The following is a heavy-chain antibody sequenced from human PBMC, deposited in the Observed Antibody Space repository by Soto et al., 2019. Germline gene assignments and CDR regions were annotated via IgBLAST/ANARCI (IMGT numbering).Heavy chain of an antibody. CDR3: ASLWGSYRPDAFDI. CDR1: GGSFSGYY. Sequence: SEPLSLTCAVYGGSFSGYYWSWIRQPPGKGLEWIGEINHSGSTNYNPSLKSRVTISVDTSKNQFSLKLSSVTAADTAVYYCASLWGSYRPDAFDIWGQGTMVTVSS. V-gene: IGHV4-34*01. CDR2: INHSGST. J-gene: IGHJ3*02. D-gene: IGHD3-16*02.